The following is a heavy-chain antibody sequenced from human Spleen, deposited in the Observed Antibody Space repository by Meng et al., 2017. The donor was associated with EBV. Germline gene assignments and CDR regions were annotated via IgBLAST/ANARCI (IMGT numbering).Heavy chain of an antibody. Sequence: QLKWQGPGPELVKPSQTLSLTCDVSGGSISSGGYYWSWIRQPPGKGLEWIGYINYRGNTYDNPSLRSRAALSVDTSKNQFSLKLSSVTAADTAMYYCARGSNYGSAPFDYWGQGSLVTVSS. V-gene: IGHV4-31*11. J-gene: IGHJ4*02. D-gene: IGHD3-10*01. CDR3: ARGSNYGSAPFDY. CDR2: INYRGNT. CDR1: GGSISSGGYY.